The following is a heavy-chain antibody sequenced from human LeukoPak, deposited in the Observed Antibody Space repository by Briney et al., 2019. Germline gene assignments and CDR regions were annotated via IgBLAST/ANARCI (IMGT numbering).Heavy chain of an antibody. J-gene: IGHJ4*02. D-gene: IGHD6-13*01. CDR2: INTNTGNP. CDR3: AREGRSGSSWYLAN. CDR1: GGTFSSYA. V-gene: IGHV7-4-1*02. Sequence: ASVKVSCKASGGTFSSYAVSWVRQAPGQGLEWMGWINTNTGNPTYAQGFTGRFVFSLDTSVSTAYLQISSLKAEDTAVYYCAREGRSGSSWYLANWGQGVLVTVSS.